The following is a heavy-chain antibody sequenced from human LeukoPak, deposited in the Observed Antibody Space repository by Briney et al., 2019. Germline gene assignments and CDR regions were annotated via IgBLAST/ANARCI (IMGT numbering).Heavy chain of an antibody. J-gene: IGHJ5*02. V-gene: IGHV1-24*01. CDR3: AGAFPLSNWFDP. D-gene: IGHD2-21*01. Sequence: ASVKVSCKVSGYTLTELSMHWVRQAPGKGLEWMGGFDPEDGETIYAQKFQGRVTMTEDTSTDTAYMELSSLRSEDTAVYYCAGAFPLSNWFDPWGQGTLVTVSS. CDR1: GYTLTELS. CDR2: FDPEDGET.